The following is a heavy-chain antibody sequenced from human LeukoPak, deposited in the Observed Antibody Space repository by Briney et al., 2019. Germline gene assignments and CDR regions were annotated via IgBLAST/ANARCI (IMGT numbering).Heavy chain of an antibody. Sequence: GGSLRLSCAASRFTFSDFGMHWVRQAPGKGLEWVAIISYDGSNRYYTDSVKGRFTISRDNSKNTLYLQMNSLRLEDTALYYYAKFKVSRTSATVWGQGTLVTVSS. CDR1: RFTFSDFG. D-gene: IGHD2-15*01. V-gene: IGHV3-30*18. CDR2: ISYDGSNR. CDR3: AKFKVSRTSATV. J-gene: IGHJ4*02.